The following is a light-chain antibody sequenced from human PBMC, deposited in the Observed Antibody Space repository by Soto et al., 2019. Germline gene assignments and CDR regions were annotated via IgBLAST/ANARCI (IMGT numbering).Light chain of an antibody. CDR1: QGISSY. Sequence: IQLTQSPSSLSASVGDRVTITCRASQGISSYLAWYQQKPGKAPKLLIYAASTLQSGVPSRFSGSGSGTDLTLTISSRQPEDFATYYCQQLNSYPLTFGGGTKVEIK. V-gene: IGKV1-9*01. CDR2: AAS. J-gene: IGKJ4*01. CDR3: QQLNSYPLT.